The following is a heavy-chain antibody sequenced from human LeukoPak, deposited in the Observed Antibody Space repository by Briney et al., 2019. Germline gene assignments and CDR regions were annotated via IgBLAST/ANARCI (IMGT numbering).Heavy chain of an antibody. V-gene: IGHV1-2*02. J-gene: IGHJ4*02. CDR2: INPNTGDT. CDR3: GSNTVAYFDY. D-gene: IGHD2-8*02. CDR1: GYTFTDYY. Sequence: ASVNVSCKTSGYTFTDYYIHWVRHVPGRGLEWLGWINPNTGDTTFVQKFQGRITMTRDTSISTAYMELSSLTYDDTAVYYCGSNTVAYFDYWGQGTLVTVSS.